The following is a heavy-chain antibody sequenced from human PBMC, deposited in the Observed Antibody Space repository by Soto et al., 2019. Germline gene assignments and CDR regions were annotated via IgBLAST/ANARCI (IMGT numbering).Heavy chain of an antibody. CDR2: VYYTGDT. Sequence: QVQVQQSGPGLVKPSETLSLTCTVSSGPSRSHNWGWIRQPPGRGLEWIGYVYYTGDTSYNPSLKSRVPISADPSTNPISPALRSVTAADTAVYYCVRQGIDYLHGLVDVWGQGTTVSVSS. CDR3: VRQGIDYLHGLVDV. J-gene: IGHJ6*02. CDR1: SGPSRSHN. D-gene: IGHD5-12*01. V-gene: IGHV4-59*08.